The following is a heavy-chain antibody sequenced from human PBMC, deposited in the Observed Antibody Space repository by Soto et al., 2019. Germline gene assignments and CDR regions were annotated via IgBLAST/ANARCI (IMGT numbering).Heavy chain of an antibody. D-gene: IGHD1-1*01. CDR1: GFTFSSYA. V-gene: IGHV3-23*01. J-gene: IGHJ4*02. CDR2: FSGSGGDT. CDR3: AAGTNSDWYTY. Sequence: PGGSLRLSCAASGFTFSSYAMSWVRQTPGKGLEWVSLFSGSGGDTYYADSVKGRLTISRDNSKNTLYLQMNSLGAEDTAVYYCAAGTNSDWYTYWGQGTPVTVSS.